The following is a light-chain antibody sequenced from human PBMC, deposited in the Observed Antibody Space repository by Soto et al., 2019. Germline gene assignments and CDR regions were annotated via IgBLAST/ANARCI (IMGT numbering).Light chain of an antibody. Sequence: EIVLTQSPGTLSLSPGERATLSCRASQSVSSSYLAWYQQKPGQAPSLLIYGASSRATGIPDRFSGSGSGTDFTLTISRLEPEDFAVYYCQQYDSSPRTFSQGTKVEI. J-gene: IGKJ1*01. CDR3: QQYDSSPRT. V-gene: IGKV3-20*01. CDR2: GAS. CDR1: QSVSSSY.